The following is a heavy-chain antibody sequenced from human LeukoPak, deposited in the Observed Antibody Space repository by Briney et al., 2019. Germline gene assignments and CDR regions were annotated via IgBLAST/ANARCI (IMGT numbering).Heavy chain of an antibody. CDR3: ARATVALGGYYFDY. CDR2: IYPRDSDT. CDR1: GYGFTNYW. D-gene: IGHD4-23*01. J-gene: IGHJ4*02. V-gene: IGHV5-51*01. Sequence: GESLKISCKGSGYGFTNYWIGWVRQMSGKGLEWMGTIYPRDSDTRYSPSFQGQVTISADKSISTAYLQWSSLKASDTAMYYCARATVALGGYYFDYWGQGTLVTVSS.